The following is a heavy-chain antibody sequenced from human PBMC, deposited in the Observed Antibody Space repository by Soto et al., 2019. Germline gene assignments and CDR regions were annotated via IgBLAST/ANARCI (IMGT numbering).Heavy chain of an antibody. V-gene: IGHV5-51*01. CDR2: IYPGDSDT. CDR1: GYSFTSYW. CDR3: ARAVGATRGYSYYYYGMDV. Sequence: PGESLKISCKGSGYSFTSYWIGWVRQMPGKGLERMGIIYPGDSDTRYSPSFQGQVTISADKSISTAYLQWSSLKASDTAMYYCARAVGATRGYSYYYYGMDVWGQGTTVTVSS. D-gene: IGHD1-26*01. J-gene: IGHJ6*02.